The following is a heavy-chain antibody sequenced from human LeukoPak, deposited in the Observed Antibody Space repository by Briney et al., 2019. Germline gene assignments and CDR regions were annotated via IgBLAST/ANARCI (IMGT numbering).Heavy chain of an antibody. CDR1: GFTFSSYA. J-gene: IGHJ4*02. CDR3: AKDTYFYGPRDFDY. Sequence: GGSLRLSCAASGFTFSSYAMSWVRQAPGKGLEWVSVISGGGDTYYADSVRGRFTISRDNSKDTLYLQMNSLRAEDTAIYYCAKDTYFYGPRDFDYWGQGSLVTVSS. CDR2: ISGGGDT. D-gene: IGHD2/OR15-2a*01. V-gene: IGHV3-23*01.